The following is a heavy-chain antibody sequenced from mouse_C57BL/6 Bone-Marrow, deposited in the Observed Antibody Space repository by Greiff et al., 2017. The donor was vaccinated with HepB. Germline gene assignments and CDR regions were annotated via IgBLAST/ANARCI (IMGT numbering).Heavy chain of an antibody. CDR2: IYPGDGDT. D-gene: IGHD1-1*01. J-gene: IGHJ2*01. Sequence: VQLQESGPELVKPGASVKISCKASGYAFSSSWMNWVKQRPGKGLEWIGRIYPGDGDTNYNGKFKGKATLTADKSSSTAYMQLSSLTSEDSAVYFCPRLRPLYYGRSGFDYWGQGTTLTVSS. CDR3: PRLRPLYYGRSGFDY. V-gene: IGHV1-82*01. CDR1: GYAFSSSW.